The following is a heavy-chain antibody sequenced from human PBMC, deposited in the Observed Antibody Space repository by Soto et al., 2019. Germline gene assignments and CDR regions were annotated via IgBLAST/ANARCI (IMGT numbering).Heavy chain of an antibody. J-gene: IGHJ6*02. Sequence: GASVKVSCKASGYTFTSYGISWVRQAPGQGLEWMGWISAYNGNTNYAQKLQGRVTMTTDTSTSTAYMELRSLRSDDTAVYYCARDRCSGGSCRPYYYYYGMDVWGQGTTVTVSS. CDR2: ISAYNGNT. D-gene: IGHD2-15*01. V-gene: IGHV1-18*01. CDR1: GYTFTSYG. CDR3: ARDRCSGGSCRPYYYYYGMDV.